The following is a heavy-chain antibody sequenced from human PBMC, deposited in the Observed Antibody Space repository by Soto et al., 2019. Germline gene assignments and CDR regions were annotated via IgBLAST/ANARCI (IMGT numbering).Heavy chain of an antibody. CDR1: GFTFTNYA. CDR3: ATRMYSTSWYYFVS. D-gene: IGHD6-13*01. Sequence: EVQLLESGGGFVQPGGSLRLSCAASGFTFTNYALSWVRQAPGKGLEWVSTIGGGSGSTSYADSVKGRFSISRENSKNTLYLQTSSLRAEDTALYNCATRMYSTSWYYFVSWGQGTLVTVSS. CDR2: IGGGSGST. V-gene: IGHV3-23*01. J-gene: IGHJ4*02.